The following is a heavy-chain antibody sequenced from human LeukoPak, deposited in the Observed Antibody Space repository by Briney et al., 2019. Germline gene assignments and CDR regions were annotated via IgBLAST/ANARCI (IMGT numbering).Heavy chain of an antibody. V-gene: IGHV3-48*04. CDR3: ARVWSSGYTKDY. J-gene: IGHJ4*02. CDR2: ISSSSSTI. CDR1: GFPFSSYS. Sequence: GSLRLSFAASGFPFSSYSIDWVRQAPGKGVGWLSYISSSSSTIYYADSVKGRFTISRGNAKNSVYLQMNSLRAEDTAVYYCARVWSSGYTKDYWGQGTLVTVSS. D-gene: IGHD3-22*01.